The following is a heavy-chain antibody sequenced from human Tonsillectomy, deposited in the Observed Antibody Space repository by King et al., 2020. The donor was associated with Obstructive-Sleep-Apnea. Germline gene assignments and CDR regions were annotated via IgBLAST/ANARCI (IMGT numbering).Heavy chain of an antibody. J-gene: IGHJ4*02. CDR1: GGSISSSSYY. CDR2: IYYSGST. D-gene: IGHD2-15*01. V-gene: IGHV4-39*01. CDR3: ARPYCSGGSCYQDYFDY. Sequence: MQLQESGPGLVKPSEPLSLTCTVSGGSISSSSYYWGWIRQPPGKGLEWIGSIYYSGSTYYNPSLKSRVTISVDTSKNQFSLKLSSVTAADTAVYYCARPYCSGGSCYQDYFDYWGQGTLVTVSS.